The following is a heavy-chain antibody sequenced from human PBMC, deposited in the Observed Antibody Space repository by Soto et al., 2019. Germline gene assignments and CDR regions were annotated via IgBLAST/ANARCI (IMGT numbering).Heavy chain of an antibody. J-gene: IGHJ6*02. CDR1: GGSISSYY. CDR2: IYYSGST. Sequence: QVQLQESGPGLVKPSETLSLTCTVSGGSISSYYWSWIRQPPGKGLEWIGYIYYSGSTNYNPSLKSRVTISVATSKNQFSLKLSSVTAADTAVYYCARDHLAADYYYYGMDVWGQGTTVTVSS. D-gene: IGHD6-13*01. V-gene: IGHV4-59*01. CDR3: ARDHLAADYYYYGMDV.